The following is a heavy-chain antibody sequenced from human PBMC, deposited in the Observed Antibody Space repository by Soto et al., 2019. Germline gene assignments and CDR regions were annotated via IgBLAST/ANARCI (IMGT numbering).Heavy chain of an antibody. J-gene: IGHJ5*02. D-gene: IGHD3-16*01. CDR2: TRYSEST. Sequence: QVQLQESGPGLVKPSETLSLTCSVSAGSISGYYWSWIRQPPGKGLEWIGYTRYSESTSYNPSLMRRLILSVDTSNTQFSLKLSSVTAADTAVYYCARHDLRGGAYDTWGQGTLVTVSS. V-gene: IGHV4-59*08. CDR3: ARHDLRGGAYDT. CDR1: AGSISGYY.